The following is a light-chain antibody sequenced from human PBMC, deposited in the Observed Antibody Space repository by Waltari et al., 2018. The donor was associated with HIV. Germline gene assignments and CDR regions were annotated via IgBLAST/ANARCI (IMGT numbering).Light chain of an antibody. J-gene: IGLJ2*01. Sequence: SALTQPASVSGSPGQSITISCTGTGSDVGSYNLVSWYQQYPGKAPKLIIYEGSKRPSWISNRFSGSQSGNTAALTISGLQSDDEADYYCCSYAVSSTSVIFGGGTKLTVL. CDR1: GSDVGSYNL. CDR2: EGS. V-gene: IGLV2-23*01. CDR3: CSYAVSSTSVI.